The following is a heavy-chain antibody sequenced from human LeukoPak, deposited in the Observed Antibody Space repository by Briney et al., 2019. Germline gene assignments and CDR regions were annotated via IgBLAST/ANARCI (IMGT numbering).Heavy chain of an antibody. CDR3: ARRAPDWAFDY. Sequence: PGGSLRLSCAASGFTFSTYSMNWVRQAPGKGLEWVSVISSTSSDIYYADSVKGRFTISRDNAKNSLFLQLSSLRAEDTAVYYCARRAPDWAFDYWGQGTLVTVSS. D-gene: IGHD3-9*01. J-gene: IGHJ4*02. CDR1: GFTFSTYS. CDR2: ISSTSSDI. V-gene: IGHV3-21*01.